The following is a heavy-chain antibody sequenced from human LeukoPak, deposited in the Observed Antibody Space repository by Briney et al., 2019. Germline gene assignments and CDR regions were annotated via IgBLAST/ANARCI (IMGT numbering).Heavy chain of an antibody. CDR1: GFTFSSYG. CDR3: AKNRDRGVPTYYYDSSGSSHFDL. D-gene: IGHD3-22*01. Sequence: GGSLRLSCAASGFTFSSYGMHWVRQAPGKGLEWVAVISYDGSNKYYADSVKGRITISRDNSKNTLYLQMNSLRAEDTAVYYCAKNRDRGVPTYYYDSSGSSHFDLWGRGTLVTVS. CDR2: ISYDGSNK. J-gene: IGHJ2*01. V-gene: IGHV3-30*18.